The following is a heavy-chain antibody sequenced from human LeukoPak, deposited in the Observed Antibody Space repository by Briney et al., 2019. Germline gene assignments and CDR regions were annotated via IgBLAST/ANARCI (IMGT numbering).Heavy chain of an antibody. V-gene: IGHV1-46*01. CDR3: ARGARINGTTRSPQSNYYYYYYMDV. J-gene: IGHJ6*03. CDR1: GYTFTSYY. CDR2: INPSGGST. Sequence: ASVKVSCKASGYTFTSYYMHWVRQAPGQGLEWMGIINPSGGSTSYAQKFQGRVTMTRDMSTSTVYMELSSLRSEDTAVYYCARGARINGTTRSPQSNYYYYYYMDVWGKGTTVTVSS. D-gene: IGHD1-7*01.